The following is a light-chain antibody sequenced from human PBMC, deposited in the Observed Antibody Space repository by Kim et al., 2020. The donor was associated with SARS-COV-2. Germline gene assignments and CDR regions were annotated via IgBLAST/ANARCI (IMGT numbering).Light chain of an antibody. Sequence: VATGQTARITGAGDGVPEQHASWYQQKSGQAPCLVIYKDSERPAGIPERFSGSSSGTTVTLTISGVQAEDDADYYCQSADSSGTYVFGSGTKVTVL. V-gene: IGLV3-25*03. CDR2: KDS. CDR1: GVPEQH. J-gene: IGLJ1*01. CDR3: QSADSSGTYV.